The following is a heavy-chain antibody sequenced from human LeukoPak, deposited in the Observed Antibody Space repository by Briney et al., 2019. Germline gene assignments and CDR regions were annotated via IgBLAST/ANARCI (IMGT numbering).Heavy chain of an antibody. CDR1: GFTFTTYW. D-gene: IGHD2-2*01. Sequence: GGSLRLSCAASGFTFTTYWMSWVRQAPGKGLEWMANIKQDGSEKYYVDSVKGRFTISRSNAKNSLYDQMNSLRAEDTAVYYCARDRLVVRAAIVYYFDYWGEGTLVTVSS. J-gene: IGHJ4*02. V-gene: IGHV3-7*01. CDR2: IKQDGSEK. CDR3: ARDRLVVRAAIVYYFDY.